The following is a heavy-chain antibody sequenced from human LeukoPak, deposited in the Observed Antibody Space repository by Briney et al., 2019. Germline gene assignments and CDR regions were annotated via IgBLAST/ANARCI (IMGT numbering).Heavy chain of an antibody. Sequence: PGGSLRLSCAASGFTFSSYAMSWVRQAPGKGLEWVSAISGSGGRTYYADSVEARFTISRDNSKNTLYLQMNSLRPEDTAVYYCTRDPHDVWGRNWGQGTLVTVSS. V-gene: IGHV3-23*01. J-gene: IGHJ4*02. CDR3: TRDPHDVWGRN. CDR1: GFTFSSYA. CDR2: ISGSGGRT. D-gene: IGHD3-16*01.